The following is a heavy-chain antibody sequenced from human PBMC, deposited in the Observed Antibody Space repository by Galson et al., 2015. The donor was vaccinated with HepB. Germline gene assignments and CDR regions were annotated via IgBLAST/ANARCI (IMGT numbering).Heavy chain of an antibody. D-gene: IGHD3-3*02. CDR3: ATAPRGPIVHFSIY. CDR1: GSTLTELS. CDR2: FDPEDGET. V-gene: IGHV1-24*01. Sequence: SVKVSCKVSGSTLTELSMHWVRQAPGKGLEWMGGFDPEDGETIYAQKFQGRVTMTEDTSTDTAYMELSSLRSEDTAVYYCATAPRGPIVHFSIYWGQGALVSVSS. J-gene: IGHJ4*02.